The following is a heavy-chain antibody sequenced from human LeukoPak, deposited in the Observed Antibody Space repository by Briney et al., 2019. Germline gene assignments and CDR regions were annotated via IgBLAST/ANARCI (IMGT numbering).Heavy chain of an antibody. CDR2: ISSSGNSI. V-gene: IGHV3-48*03. CDR3: ARSRYCTSTSCFVELFFDY. J-gene: IGHJ4*02. CDR1: GFTFRSYE. Sequence: PGGSLRLSCAVSGFTFRSYEMNWVRQAPGKGLEWVSYISSSGNSIYYADSVKGRFTISRDNAKNSVYLQMNSLRAEDTAVYYCARSRYCTSTSCFVELFFDYWDQGTLVTVSS. D-gene: IGHD2-2*01.